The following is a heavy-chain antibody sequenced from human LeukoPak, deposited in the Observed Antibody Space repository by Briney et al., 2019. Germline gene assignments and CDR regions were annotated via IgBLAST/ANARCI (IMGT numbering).Heavy chain of an antibody. CDR3: ASGLGYCSTTSCYALGY. J-gene: IGHJ4*02. V-gene: IGHV1-69*06. D-gene: IGHD2-2*01. CDR2: IIPIFGTA. Sequence: SVTVSCKASGGTFSSYAISWVRHAPGQGLEWMGGIIPIFGTANYAQKFQGRVTITADKSTSTAYMELSSLRSEDTAVYYCASGLGYCSTTSCYALGYWGQGTLVTVSS. CDR1: GGTFSSYA.